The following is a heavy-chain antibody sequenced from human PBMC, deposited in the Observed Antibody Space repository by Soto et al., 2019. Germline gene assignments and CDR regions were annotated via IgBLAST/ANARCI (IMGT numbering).Heavy chain of an antibody. CDR2: IYYSGST. CDR1: GVSISSSSYY. Sequence: SETLSLTCTVSGVSISSSSYYWGWIRQPPGKGLEWIGSIYYSGSTYYNPSLKSRVTISVDTSKNQFSLKLSSVTAADTAVYYCARRVATIKKNYYFDYWGQGTLVTVSS. J-gene: IGHJ4*02. CDR3: ARRVATIKKNYYFDY. V-gene: IGHV4-39*01. D-gene: IGHD5-12*01.